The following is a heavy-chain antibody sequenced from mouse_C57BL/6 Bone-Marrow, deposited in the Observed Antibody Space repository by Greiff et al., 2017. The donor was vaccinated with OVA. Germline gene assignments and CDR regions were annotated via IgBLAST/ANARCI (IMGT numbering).Heavy chain of an antibody. D-gene: IGHD2-3*01. J-gene: IGHJ1*03. V-gene: IGHV3-8*01. CDR3: ARWVRYDGYFEGYFDV. CDR1: GYSITSDY. Sequence: EVQRVESGPGLAKPSQTLSLTCSVTGYSITSDYWNWIRKFPGNKLEYMGYISYSGSTYYNPSLKSRISITRDTSKNQYYLQLNSVTTEDTAAYYCARWVRYDGYFEGYFDVWGTGTTVTVSS. CDR2: ISYSGST.